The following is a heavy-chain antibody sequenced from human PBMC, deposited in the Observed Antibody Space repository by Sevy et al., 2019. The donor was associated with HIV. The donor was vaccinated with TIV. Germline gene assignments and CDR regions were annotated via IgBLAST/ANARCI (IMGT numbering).Heavy chain of an antibody. CDR3: ARVTELWFGELSQYGMDV. CDR2: ISSSGSTI. J-gene: IGHJ6*02. V-gene: IGHV3-11*01. Sequence: GGSLRLSCAASGFTFSDYYMSWIRQAPGKGLEWVSYISSSGSTIYYADSVKGRFTISRGNAKNSLYLQMNSLRAEDTAVYYCARVTELWFGELSQYGMDVWGQGTTVTVSS. CDR1: GFTFSDYY. D-gene: IGHD3-10*01.